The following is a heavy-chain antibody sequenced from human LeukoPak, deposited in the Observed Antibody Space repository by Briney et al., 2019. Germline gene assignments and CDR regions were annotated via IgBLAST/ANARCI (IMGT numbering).Heavy chain of an antibody. CDR1: GDSVSSNSAA. J-gene: IGHJ6*03. Sequence: SQTLSLTCAISGDSVSSNSAAWNWIRQSPSRGLEWLGRTYYRSKWYNDYAVSVKSRMTINPDTSKNQFSLQLNSVTPEDTAVYYCARGFSTMVRGVINYYYYYYMDVWGKGTTVTVSS. D-gene: IGHD3-10*01. CDR2: TYYRSKWYN. V-gene: IGHV6-1*01. CDR3: ARGFSTMVRGVINYYYYYYMDV.